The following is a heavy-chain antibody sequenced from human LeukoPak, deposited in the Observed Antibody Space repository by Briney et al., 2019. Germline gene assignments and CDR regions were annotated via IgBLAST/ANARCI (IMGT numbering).Heavy chain of an antibody. CDR3: ASRSSGSIN. V-gene: IGHV3-7*01. D-gene: IGHD3-22*01. CDR2: IKQDGSEK. J-gene: IGHJ4*02. CDR1: GFTFSSYW. Sequence: PGGSLRLSCAASGFTFSSYWMSWGRQAPGKGLEWVANIKQDGSEKYYVDSVKGRFTISRDSAKNSLYLQMNSLRVEDTAVYYCASRSSGSINWGQGTLVTVSS.